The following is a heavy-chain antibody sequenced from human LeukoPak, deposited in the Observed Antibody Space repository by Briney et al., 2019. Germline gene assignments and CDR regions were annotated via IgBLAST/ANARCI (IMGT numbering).Heavy chain of an antibody. CDR2: IYYSGST. D-gene: IGHD1-26*01. Sequence: SQTLSLTCTDSGGSISSGGYYWSWIRQHPGKGLEWIGYIYYSGSTYYNPSLKSRVTISVDTSKNQFSLKLSSVTAADTAVYYCARVVGATINFDYWGQGTLVTVSS. V-gene: IGHV4-31*03. J-gene: IGHJ4*02. CDR3: ARVVGATINFDY. CDR1: GGSISSGGYY.